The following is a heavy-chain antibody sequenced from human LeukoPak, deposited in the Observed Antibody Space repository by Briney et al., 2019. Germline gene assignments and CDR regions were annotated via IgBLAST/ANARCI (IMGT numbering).Heavy chain of an antibody. CDR1: GGSISSYY. CDR3: ARVTWPWYAPAAEYFQH. V-gene: IGHV4-59*01. CDR2: IYYSGST. J-gene: IGHJ1*01. Sequence: SETLSLTCTVSGGSISSYYWSWIRQPPGKGLEWIGYIYYSGSTNYNPSLKSRVTISVDTSKNQFSLKLSSVTAADTAVYYCARVTWPWYAPAAEYFQHWGQGTLVTVSS. D-gene: IGHD2-15*01.